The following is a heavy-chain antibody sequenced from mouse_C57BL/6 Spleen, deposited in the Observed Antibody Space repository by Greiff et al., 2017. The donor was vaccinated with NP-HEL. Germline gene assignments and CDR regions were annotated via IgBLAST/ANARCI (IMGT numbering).Heavy chain of an antibody. V-gene: IGHV1-26*01. D-gene: IGHD1-1*01. CDR1: GYTFTDYY. J-gene: IGHJ2*01. Sequence: VQLQQSGPELVKPGASVKISCKASGYTFTDYYMNWVKQSHGKSLEWIGDINPNNGGTSYNQKFKGKATLTVDKSSSTAYMELRSLTSEDSAVYYCASPYYGSSYDYWGQGTTLTVSS. CDR3: ASPYYGSSYDY. CDR2: INPNNGGT.